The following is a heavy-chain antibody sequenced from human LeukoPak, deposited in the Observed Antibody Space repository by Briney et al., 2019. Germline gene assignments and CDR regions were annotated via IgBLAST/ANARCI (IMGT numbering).Heavy chain of an antibody. CDR2: IFPSGSA. Sequence: SETLSLTCTVSGGSISSYYWSWIRQSPVKGLEWIGYIFPSGSAFYNPSLESRDTISQDTSENQFSLRLSSVTAADTAVYYCARRNHYFYYMDVWGKGTTVTVSS. J-gene: IGHJ6*03. V-gene: IGHV4-4*09. CDR1: GGSISSYY. CDR3: ARRNHYFYYMDV. D-gene: IGHD1-14*01.